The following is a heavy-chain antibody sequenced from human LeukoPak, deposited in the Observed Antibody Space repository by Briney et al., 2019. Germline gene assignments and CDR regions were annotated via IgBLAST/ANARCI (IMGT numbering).Heavy chain of an antibody. Sequence: GASVKDSCKASGGTFSSYAISWVRQAPGQGLEWMGGIIPIFGTANYAQKFQGRVTITADESTSTAYMELSSLRSEDTAVYYCARVNRGGFDYWGQGTLVTVSS. CDR3: ARVNRGGFDY. J-gene: IGHJ4*02. V-gene: IGHV1-69*13. CDR2: IIPIFGTA. D-gene: IGHD3-10*01. CDR1: GGTFSSYA.